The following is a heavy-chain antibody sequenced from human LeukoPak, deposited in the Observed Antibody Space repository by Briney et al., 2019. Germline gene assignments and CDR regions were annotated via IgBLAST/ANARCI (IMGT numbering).Heavy chain of an antibody. J-gene: IGHJ4*02. CDR1: GGSISSGSYY. Sequence: PSQTLSLTCTVSGGSISSGSYYWSWIRQPAGKGLEWIGRIYTSGSTNYNPSLKSRVTISVDTSKNQFSLKLSSVTAADTAVYYCARDISGYDYFDYWGQGTLVTVSS. CDR3: ARDISGYDYFDY. V-gene: IGHV4-61*02. CDR2: IYTSGST. D-gene: IGHD5-12*01.